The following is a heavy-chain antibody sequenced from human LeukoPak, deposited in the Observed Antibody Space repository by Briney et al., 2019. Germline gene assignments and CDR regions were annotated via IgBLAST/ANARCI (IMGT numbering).Heavy chain of an antibody. CDR2: ISYDGSNK. CDR3: ARGSPCSAGSCRYNYYYYGMDV. CDR1: GFTFSSYA. Sequence: GRSVRLLCAVCGFTFSSYAMQWVRRAPGKGLEWVAVISYDGSNKYYADYVKGRFTIYRDNSKNMLYRQKYSLRADDTAVYYCARGSPCSAGSCRYNYYYYGMDVWGKGTTFTVSS. D-gene: IGHD2-15*01. J-gene: IGHJ6*04. V-gene: IGHV3-30*04.